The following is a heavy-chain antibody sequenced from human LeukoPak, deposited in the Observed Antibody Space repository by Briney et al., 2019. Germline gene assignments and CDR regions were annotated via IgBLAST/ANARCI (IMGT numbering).Heavy chain of an antibody. CDR1: GFTFSSYA. V-gene: IGHV3-23*01. J-gene: IGHJ4*02. CDR2: ISGSGGST. Sequence: RSGRSLRLSRAAAGFTFSSYAMRWVRHAPGKGLGWVSAISGSGGSTYYADCVKGRFTISRDNSKNTLYLQMSSRRAMDTAVYYCASGGAVAGDYWGEGTLVTVSS. CDR3: ASGGAVAGDY. D-gene: IGHD6-19*01.